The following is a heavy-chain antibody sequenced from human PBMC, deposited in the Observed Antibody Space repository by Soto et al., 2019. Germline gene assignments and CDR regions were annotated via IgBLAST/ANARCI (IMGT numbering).Heavy chain of an antibody. CDR2: ISRSSSTI. CDR1: GVTVSTYS. Sequence: SLRLSCAASGVTVSTYSMNWFRQAPGKGLERVSYISRSSSTIFYTDSVKGRFTISRDNAKNSLYLQMNSLRAEDTAVYYWAREIYDFWSGYYVPGYYYYGLDVWGEGPTVTVSS. V-gene: IGHV3-48*04. D-gene: IGHD3-3*01. J-gene: IGHJ6*04. CDR3: AREIYDFWSGYYVPGYYYYGLDV.